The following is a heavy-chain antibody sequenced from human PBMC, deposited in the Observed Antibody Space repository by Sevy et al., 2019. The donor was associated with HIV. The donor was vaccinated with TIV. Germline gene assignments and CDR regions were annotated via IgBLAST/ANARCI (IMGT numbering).Heavy chain of an antibody. Sequence: GGSLRLSCAASGFTFSSDWMTWVLQAPGKRPEWVADIKPSGSEKKYVDSVKGRFTVSRDNAKNILYLQLNSLRVEDTAVYYCPTWIQQSLRDYWGQGTLVTVSS. CDR3: PTWIQQSLRDY. J-gene: IGHJ4*02. CDR2: IKPSGSEK. CDR1: GFTFSSDW. D-gene: IGHD5-18*01. V-gene: IGHV3-7*01.